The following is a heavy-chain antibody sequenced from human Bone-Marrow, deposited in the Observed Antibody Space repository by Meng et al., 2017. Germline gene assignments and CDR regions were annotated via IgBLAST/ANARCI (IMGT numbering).Heavy chain of an antibody. D-gene: IGHD5-12*01. CDR1: GFSLSTSGVG. Sequence: SGPTLVKPTQTLTLTCTFSGFSLSTSGVGVGWIRQPPGKALEWLALIYWNDDKRYSPSLKSRLTITKDTSKNQVVLTMTNMDPVDTATYYCAHTYLPEGGYPYSYFDYWGQGTLVTVSS. CDR3: AHTYLPEGGYPYSYFDY. V-gene: IGHV2-5*01. CDR2: IYWNDDK. J-gene: IGHJ4*02.